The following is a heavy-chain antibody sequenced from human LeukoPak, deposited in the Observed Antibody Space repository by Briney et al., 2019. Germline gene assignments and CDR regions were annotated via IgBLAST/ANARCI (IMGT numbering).Heavy chain of an antibody. D-gene: IGHD4-11*01. CDR2: IYYSGST. CDR1: GGSISGNY. CDR3: ARRQTTTSYYYGMDV. J-gene: IGHJ6*02. Sequence: SETLSLTCTVSGGSISGNYWSWIRQPPGKGLEWIGSIYYSGSTYYNPSLKSRVTISVDTSKNQFSLKLSSVTAADTAVYYCARRQTTTSYYYGMDVWGQGTTVTVSS. V-gene: IGHV4-39*01.